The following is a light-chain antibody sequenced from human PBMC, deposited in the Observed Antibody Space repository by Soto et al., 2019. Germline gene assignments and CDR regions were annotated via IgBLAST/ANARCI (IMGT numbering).Light chain of an antibody. J-gene: IGKJ1*01. CDR2: GAY. Sequence: EIVLTQSPGTLSLSPGEGATLSCRASQSVGGTFLAWYQQKGGQAPRLLIHGAYNRATGIPDRFSGSGSGTDFTLTISRLEPEEFAVYYCQQYGGSPRTFGQGTKVEVK. CDR1: QSVGGTF. V-gene: IGKV3-20*01. CDR3: QQYGGSPRT.